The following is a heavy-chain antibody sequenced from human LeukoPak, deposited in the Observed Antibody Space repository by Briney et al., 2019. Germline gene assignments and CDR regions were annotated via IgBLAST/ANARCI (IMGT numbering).Heavy chain of an antibody. V-gene: IGHV3-21*04. CDR2: ISSSSSYI. D-gene: IGHD3-22*01. J-gene: IGHJ4*02. CDR3: AKDPSPLTMIVVVPPSFDY. CDR1: GFTFSSYS. Sequence: GGSLRLSCAASGFTFSSYSMNWVRQAPGKGLEWVSSISSSSSYIYYADSVKGRFTISRDNSKNTLYLQMNSLRAEDTAVYYCAKDPSPLTMIVVVPPSFDYWGQGTLVTVSS.